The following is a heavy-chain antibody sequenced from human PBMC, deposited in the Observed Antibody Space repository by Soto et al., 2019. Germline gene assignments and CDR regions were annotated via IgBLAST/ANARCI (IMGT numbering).Heavy chain of an antibody. CDR3: ARVSHYGSGTRGLDV. J-gene: IGHJ6*02. CDR2: IGVDGST. CDR1: GFTLRNYD. V-gene: IGHV3-13*01. D-gene: IGHD3-10*01. Sequence: DVQLVESGGGLVQPGGSLRLTCAASGFTLRNYDMHWVRQATAKGLEWVSAIGVDGSTHYPDSMRGRFTISRESVKNSLYLQMDSLGAGDTAMYYCARVSHYGSGTRGLDVWGQGTTVTVSS.